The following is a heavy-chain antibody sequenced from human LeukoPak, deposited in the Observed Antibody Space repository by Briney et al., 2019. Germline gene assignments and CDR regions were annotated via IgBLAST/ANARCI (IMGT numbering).Heavy chain of an antibody. V-gene: IGHV3-11*01. Sequence: GGSLRLSCAASGFTFSDYYMNWVRQAPGKGLEWVSSISGSGTILYYADSVKGRFTIARDNAKKSLYLQMSSLRAEDTAVYYCARDRGYCSGGTCARPDYWGQGTLVTVSS. D-gene: IGHD2-15*01. J-gene: IGHJ4*02. CDR3: ARDRGYCSGGTCARPDY. CDR2: ISGSGTIL. CDR1: GFTFSDYY.